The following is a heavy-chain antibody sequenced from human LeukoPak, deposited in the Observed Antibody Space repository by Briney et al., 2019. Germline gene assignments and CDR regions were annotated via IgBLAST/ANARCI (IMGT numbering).Heavy chain of an antibody. V-gene: IGHV5-10-1*01. CDR1: GYSFTSYW. D-gene: IGHD3-10*01. CDR3: ARHGLLWFGERGDWFDP. Sequence: GESLKISCKGSGYSFTSYWISWVRQMPRKGLEWMGRIDPSDSYTNYSPSFQGHVTISADKSISTAYLQWSSLKASDTAMYYCARHGLLWFGERGDWFDPWGQGTLVTVSS. J-gene: IGHJ5*02. CDR2: IDPSDSYT.